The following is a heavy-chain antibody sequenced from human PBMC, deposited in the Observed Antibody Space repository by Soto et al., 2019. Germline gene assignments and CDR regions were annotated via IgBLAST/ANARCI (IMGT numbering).Heavy chain of an antibody. Sequence: GGSLRLSCAASGFTLSRYWMTWVRQAPGKGLEWVANINKDGSEENYVDSVKGRFTISRDNAKNSLYLQMNSLRGEDTAVYYCARDDTHDFESSGYYYDAMDYWGQGTLVTVSS. CDR3: ARDDTHDFESSGYYYDAMDY. J-gene: IGHJ4*02. V-gene: IGHV3-7*04. CDR2: INKDGSEE. CDR1: GFTLSRYW. D-gene: IGHD3-22*01.